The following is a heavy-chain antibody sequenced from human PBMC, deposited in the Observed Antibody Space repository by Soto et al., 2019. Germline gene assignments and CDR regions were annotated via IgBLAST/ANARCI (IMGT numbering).Heavy chain of an antibody. Sequence: KTSETLSLTCTVSGISVSTIDYYWGWVRQPPGKGLDLIGNIYYSGSNFSNPSLRSRVTISVDTSKNQFSLKLNSVTAADTAVYFCAGFVVQAYRNSDXDYWGQGNRVTVS. V-gene: IGHV4-39*01. CDR3: AGFVVQAYRNSDXDY. D-gene: IGHD2-15*01. J-gene: IGHJ4*02. CDR1: GISVSTIDYY. CDR2: IYYSGSN.